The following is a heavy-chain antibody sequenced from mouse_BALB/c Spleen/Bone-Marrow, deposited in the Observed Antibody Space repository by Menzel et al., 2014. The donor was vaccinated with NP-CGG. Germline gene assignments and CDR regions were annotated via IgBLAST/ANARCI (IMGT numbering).Heavy chain of an antibody. Sequence: EVQGVESGGGLVQPGGSLKLSCAASGFSFSGYGMSWVRQTPDKRLELVATINSNGGSTYYSDSVKGRFTISRDNAKNTLYLRMSSLKSEDTAMYYCARGYDYDSWFAYWGQGTLVTVSA. V-gene: IGHV5-6-3*01. CDR1: GFSFSGYG. D-gene: IGHD2-4*01. J-gene: IGHJ3*01. CDR2: INSNGGST. CDR3: ARGYDYDSWFAY.